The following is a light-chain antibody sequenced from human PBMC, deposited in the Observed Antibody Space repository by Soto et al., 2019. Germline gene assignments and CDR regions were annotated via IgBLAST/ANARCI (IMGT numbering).Light chain of an antibody. CDR2: EVS. CDR3: TSYTSSSPYV. V-gene: IGLV2-14*01. CDR1: SSDVGGYNY. Sequence: QSALTQPASVSGSPGQSITISCTGTSSDVGGYNYVSWYQQHPGKAPRLIIYEVSRRPSGISHRLAGSKSGNTASLTISGLQAVDEADYYCTSYTSSSPYVFGTGTKGTV. J-gene: IGLJ1*01.